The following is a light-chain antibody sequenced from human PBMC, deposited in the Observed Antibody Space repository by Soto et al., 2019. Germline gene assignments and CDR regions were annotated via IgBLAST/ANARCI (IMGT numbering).Light chain of an antibody. V-gene: IGKV3-20*01. J-gene: IGKJ2*01. CDR3: QQYGSSP. CDR1: QRVSSSY. Sequence: EIVLTQSPGTLSLSPGERATLSCRARQRVSSSYLAWYQQKPGQAPRLLIYGASSRATGIPDRFSGSGSGTDFTLTISRLEPEDFAVYYCQQYGSSPFGQGTKLEIK. CDR2: GAS.